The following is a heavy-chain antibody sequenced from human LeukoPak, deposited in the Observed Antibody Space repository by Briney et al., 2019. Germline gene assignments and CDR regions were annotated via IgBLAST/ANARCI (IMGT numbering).Heavy chain of an antibody. D-gene: IGHD2-2*01. V-gene: IGHV3-21*01. CDR2: ISSSSSYI. CDR3: ASLGYCSSTSCLDY. J-gene: IGHJ4*02. CDR1: GFTFSSYS. Sequence: GGSLRLSCAASGFTFSSYSMNWVRQAPGKGLEWVSSISSSSSYIYYADSVRGRFTISRDNAKNSLYLQMNRLRAEDTAVYYCASLGYCSSTSCLDYWGQGTLVTVSS.